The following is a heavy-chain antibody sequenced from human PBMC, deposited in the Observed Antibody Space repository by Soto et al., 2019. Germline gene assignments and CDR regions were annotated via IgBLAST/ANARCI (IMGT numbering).Heavy chain of an antibody. J-gene: IGHJ4*02. CDR2: IWYDGSNK. V-gene: IGHV3-33*01. CDR3: AREPYYDILTGYPPFDY. D-gene: IGHD3-9*01. Sequence: GGSLRLSCAASGFTFSSYGMHWVRQAPGKGLEWVAVIWYDGSNKYYADSVKGRFTISRDNSKNTLYLQMNSLRAEDTAVYYCAREPYYDILTGYPPFDYWGQGTLVTVSS. CDR1: GFTFSSYG.